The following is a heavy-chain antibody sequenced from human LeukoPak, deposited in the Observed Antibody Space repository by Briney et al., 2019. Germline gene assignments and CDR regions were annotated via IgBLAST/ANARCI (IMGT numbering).Heavy chain of an antibody. Sequence: SVKVSCKASGGTFSSYAISWVRQAPGQGLEWMGGIIPIFGTANYAQKFQGRVTMTRDTSISTAYMELSRLRSDDTAVYYCARDKAPMIVVVITPNFDYWGQGTLVTVSS. D-gene: IGHD3-22*01. CDR3: ARDKAPMIVVVITPNFDY. V-gene: IGHV1-69*05. CDR2: IIPIFGTA. CDR1: GGTFSSYA. J-gene: IGHJ4*02.